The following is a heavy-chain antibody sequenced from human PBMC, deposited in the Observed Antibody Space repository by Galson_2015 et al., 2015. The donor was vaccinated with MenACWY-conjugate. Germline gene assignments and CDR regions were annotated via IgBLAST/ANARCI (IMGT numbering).Heavy chain of an antibody. J-gene: IGHJ4*02. CDR1: GFTFSSYS. Sequence: SLRLSCAASGFTFSSYSVNWVRQAPGKGLEWVSYISSSSSTIYYADSVKGRFTISRDNAKNSLYLQMNSLRAEDTAVYYCAREFGSYIATYYFDYWGQGTLVTVSS. D-gene: IGHD5-18*01. V-gene: IGHV3-48*04. CDR3: AREFGSYIATYYFDY. CDR2: ISSSSSTI.